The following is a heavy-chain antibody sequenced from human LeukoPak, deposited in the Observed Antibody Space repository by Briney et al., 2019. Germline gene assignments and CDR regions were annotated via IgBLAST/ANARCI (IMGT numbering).Heavy chain of an antibody. V-gene: IGHV3-30-3*01. CDR2: ISYDGSNK. CDR3: ARDREWELPNCYGMDV. J-gene: IGHJ6*02. D-gene: IGHD1-26*01. Sequence: GSLRLSCAASGFTFSSYAMHWVRQAPGKGLEWVAVISYDGSNKYYADSVKGRFTISRDNSKNTLYLQMNSLRAEDTAVYYCARDREWELPNCYGMDVWGQGTTVTVSS. CDR1: GFTFSSYA.